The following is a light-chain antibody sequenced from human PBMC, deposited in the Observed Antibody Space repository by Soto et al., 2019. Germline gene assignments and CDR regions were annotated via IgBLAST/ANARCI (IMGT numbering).Light chain of an antibody. Sequence: IVLAQCSETLALSPGARATLFXRASQSVIISYLAWYQQEPGXAPRVXXACXSSSATGSPDSLSGSGSVTDFTRTIGILDPEYFALYYSQLYASPTSTCAQGTQVDIK. V-gene: IGKV3-20*01. CDR1: QSVIISY. CDR2: CXS. J-gene: IGKJ5*01. CDR3: QLYASPTST.